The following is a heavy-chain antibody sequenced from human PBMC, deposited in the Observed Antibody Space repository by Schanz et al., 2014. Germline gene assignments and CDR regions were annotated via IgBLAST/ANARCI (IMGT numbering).Heavy chain of an antibody. Sequence: QVQLVQSGAEVKKPGASVKVSCKASGYTFTSHGISWVRQAAGQGLEWMGWITAYNGDTNYALKLQGRVTMTTDTSTGTAYMELRSLRADDTALYYCTRGGYSYALSAFDIWGQGTMVTVSS. CDR1: GYTFTSHG. J-gene: IGHJ3*02. D-gene: IGHD5-18*01. CDR2: ITAYNGDT. CDR3: TRGGYSYALSAFDI. V-gene: IGHV1-18*01.